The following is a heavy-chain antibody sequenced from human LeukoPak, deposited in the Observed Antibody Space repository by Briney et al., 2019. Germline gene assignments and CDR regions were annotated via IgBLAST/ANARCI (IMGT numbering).Heavy chain of an antibody. CDR1: GGTFSSYA. J-gene: IGHJ4*02. Sequence: SVKVSCKASGGTFSSYAISWVRQAPGQGLEWMGGIIPIFGTANYARKFQGRVTITADESTSTAYMELSSLRSEDTAVYYCARVSAPPLYSYGYDTPYYFDYWGQGTLVTVSS. CDR2: IIPIFGTA. D-gene: IGHD5-18*01. V-gene: IGHV1-69*13. CDR3: ARVSAPPLYSYGYDTPYYFDY.